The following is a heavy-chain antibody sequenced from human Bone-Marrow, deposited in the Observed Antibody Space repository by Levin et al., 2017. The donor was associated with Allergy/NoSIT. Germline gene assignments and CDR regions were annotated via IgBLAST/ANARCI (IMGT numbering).Heavy chain of an antibody. V-gene: IGHV3-48*01. Sequence: GESLKISCAASGFTFSSYSMNWVRQAPGKGLEWLASISGSSATIHYADSLRGRFTISRDNGRNSLFLQMNSLRAEDTAVYYCARTDLILMGDFWGQGTLVTVS. J-gene: IGHJ4*02. CDR2: ISGSSATI. CDR1: GFTFSSYS. CDR3: ARTDLILMGDF. D-gene: IGHD3-16*01.